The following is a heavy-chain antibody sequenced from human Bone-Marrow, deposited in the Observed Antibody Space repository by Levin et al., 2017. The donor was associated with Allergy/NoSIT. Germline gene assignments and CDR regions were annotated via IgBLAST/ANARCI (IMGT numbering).Heavy chain of an antibody. J-gene: IGHJ4*02. Sequence: SETLSLTCTVSGGSISSYYWSWIRQPPGKGLEWIGYIYYSGSTNYNPSLKSRVTISVDTSKNQFSLKLSSVTAADTAVYYCARGGMTTGFRWGQGTLVTVSS. D-gene: IGHD4-11*01. CDR2: IYYSGST. V-gene: IGHV4-59*01. CDR3: ARGGMTTGFR. CDR1: GGSISSYY.